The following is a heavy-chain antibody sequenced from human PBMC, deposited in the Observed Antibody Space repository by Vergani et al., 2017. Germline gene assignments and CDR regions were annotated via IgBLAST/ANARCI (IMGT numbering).Heavy chain of an antibody. J-gene: IGHJ6*03. D-gene: IGHD6-13*01. Sequence: EVQLVESGGGLVQPGRSLRLSCAASGFTFDDYAMHWVRQAPGKGLEWVSGISWNSGSIGYAASVKGRFTISRDNATNSLYLQMNSLRAEDTALYYCAKDGQQLSYYYYYMDVWGKGTTVTVSS. V-gene: IGHV3-9*01. CDR3: AKDGQQLSYYYYYMDV. CDR1: GFTFDDYA. CDR2: ISWNSGSI.